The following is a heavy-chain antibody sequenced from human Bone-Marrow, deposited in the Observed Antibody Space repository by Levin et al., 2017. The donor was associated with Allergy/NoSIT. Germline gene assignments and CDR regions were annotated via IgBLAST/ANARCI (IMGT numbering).Heavy chain of an antibody. V-gene: IGHV1-18*01. CDR1: GYTFTSYG. D-gene: IGHD3-3*01. CDR2: ISAYNGNT. CDR3: AREGRFLEWLFGHPLGSYDYYGMDV. J-gene: IGHJ6*02. Sequence: ASVKVSCKASGYTFTSYGISWVRQAPGQGLEWMGWISAYNGNTNYAQKLQGRVTMTTDTSTSTAYMELRSLRSDDTAVYYCAREGRFLEWLFGHPLGSYDYYGMDVWGQGTTVTVSS.